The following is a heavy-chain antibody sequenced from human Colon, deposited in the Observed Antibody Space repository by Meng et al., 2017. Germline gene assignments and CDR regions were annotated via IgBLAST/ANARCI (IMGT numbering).Heavy chain of an antibody. Sequence: ERLLGRSGGGLVQPEGSLRLSCVGSGFTFSTYWMHWVRQAPGKGLEWVSLINPDGGATTYADSVKGRFTISRDNSKNTLFLQMNSLRAEDTAVYFCATFQYTMEDDWGQGTLVTVSS. J-gene: IGHJ4*02. V-gene: IGHV3-74*01. CDR2: INPDGGAT. CDR3: ATFQYTMEDD. CDR1: GFTFSTYW. D-gene: IGHD2-2*02.